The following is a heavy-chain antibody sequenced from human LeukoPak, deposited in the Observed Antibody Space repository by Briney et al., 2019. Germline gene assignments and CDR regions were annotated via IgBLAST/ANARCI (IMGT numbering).Heavy chain of an antibody. CDR2: YISDGDST. Sequence: GGPLRLSCEASGFAFGNYAMIWVRQAPGKGLECVSGYISDGDSTDYADSVKGRFTISRDDSKNTLSLQMNSLRPDDTAVYYCASHYGDYLSHFSDFWGQGTLVTVSS. CDR3: ASHYGDYLSHFSDF. J-gene: IGHJ4*02. D-gene: IGHD4-17*01. V-gene: IGHV3-23*01. CDR1: GFAFGNYA.